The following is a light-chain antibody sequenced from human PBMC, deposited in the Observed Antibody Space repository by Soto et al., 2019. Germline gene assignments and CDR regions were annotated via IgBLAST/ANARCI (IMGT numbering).Light chain of an antibody. CDR3: SSYTTSSTYV. CDR1: ISDVGGYDY. J-gene: IGLJ1*01. CDR2: DVS. Sequence: QSALTQPASVSGSPGQSITISCTGTISDVGGYDYVSWYQQHPGKAPKLMIYDVSNRPSGVSNRFSGSTSGNTASLTISGLQADDEADYYCSSYTTSSTYVFGTGTKVTVL. V-gene: IGLV2-14*01.